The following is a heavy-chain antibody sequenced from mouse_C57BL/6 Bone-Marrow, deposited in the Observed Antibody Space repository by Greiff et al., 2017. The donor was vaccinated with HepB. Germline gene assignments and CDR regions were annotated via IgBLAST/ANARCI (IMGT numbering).Heavy chain of an antibody. V-gene: IGHV1-9*01. J-gene: IGHJ4*01. CDR3: ARPITTVVATRGAMDY. CDR2: ILPGSGST. D-gene: IGHD1-1*01. CDR1: GYTFTGYW. Sequence: QVQLKESGAELMKPGASVKLSCKATGYTFTGYWIEWVKQRPGHGLEWIGEILPGSGSTNYNEKFKGKATFTADTSSNTAYMQLSSLTTEDSAIYYWARPITTVVATRGAMDYWGQGTSVTVSS.